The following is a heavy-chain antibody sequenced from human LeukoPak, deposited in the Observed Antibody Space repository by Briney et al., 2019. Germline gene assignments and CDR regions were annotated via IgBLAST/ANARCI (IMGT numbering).Heavy chain of an antibody. D-gene: IGHD3-22*01. CDR1: GFTFSSYA. Sequence: PGGSLRLSCAASGFTFSSYAMSWVRQAPGKGLEWVSGISGSGGSTHYADSVKGRFTISRDNSKNTLYLQMNSLRAEDTAVYYCAKDITYYYDSSGYQGPFDYWGQGTLVTVSS. CDR2: ISGSGGST. J-gene: IGHJ4*02. V-gene: IGHV3-23*01. CDR3: AKDITYYYDSSGYQGPFDY.